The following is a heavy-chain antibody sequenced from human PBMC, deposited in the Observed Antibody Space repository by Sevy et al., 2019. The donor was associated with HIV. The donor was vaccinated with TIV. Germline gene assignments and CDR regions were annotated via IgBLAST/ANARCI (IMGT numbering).Heavy chain of an antibody. CDR1: EITFSNSW. V-gene: IGHV3-7*01. CDR2: IKQDGSDK. CDR3: ARGQSEESAYRAIDF. D-gene: IGHD3-16*01. Sequence: GGSLRLSCTASEITFSNSWMNWVRQAPGKGLEWVANIKQDGSDKNYVDSVKGRFTISRDNAENSLYLEMSSLRAEDTAVYYCARGQSEESAYRAIDFWGQGTLVTVSS. J-gene: IGHJ4*02.